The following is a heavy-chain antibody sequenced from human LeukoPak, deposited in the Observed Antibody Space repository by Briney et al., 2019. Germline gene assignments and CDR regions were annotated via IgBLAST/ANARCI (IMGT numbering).Heavy chain of an antibody. J-gene: IGHJ5*02. Sequence: ATVQVSCKASGYTFTTYAIHWVRQAPGQRLEWMGWINVGNANTKYSQKLQGRVTITRDTSASTAYMELSTLRSEDTAVYYCARVPYYYDNNWFDPWGQGTLVTVSP. V-gene: IGHV1-3*01. CDR3: ARVPYYYDNNWFDP. CDR1: GYTFTTYA. CDR2: INVGNANT. D-gene: IGHD3-22*01.